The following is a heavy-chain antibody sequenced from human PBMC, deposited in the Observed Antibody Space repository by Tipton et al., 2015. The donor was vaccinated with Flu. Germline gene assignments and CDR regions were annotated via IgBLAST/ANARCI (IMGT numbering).Heavy chain of an antibody. CDR3: ARPLGVMVRGVIPS. CDR1: GFTFSDYY. J-gene: IGHJ4*02. D-gene: IGHD3-10*01. Sequence: SLRLSCAASGFTFSDYYMSWIRQAPGKGLEWVSYISSSGSTIYYADSVKGRFTISRDNAKNSLYLQMNSLRAEATAVYYCARPLGVMVRGVIPSWGQGTLVTVPS. V-gene: IGHV3-11*01. CDR2: ISSSGSTI.